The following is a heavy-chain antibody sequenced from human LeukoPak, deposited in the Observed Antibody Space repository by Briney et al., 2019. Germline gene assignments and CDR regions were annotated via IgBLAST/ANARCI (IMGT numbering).Heavy chain of an antibody. V-gene: IGHV3-33*01. Sequence: GGSLRLSCAASGFTFSTYGVHSVRQAPGKGLEWVAVIYFDGSNKYYVDSVKGRFTISRDNSNNTVYLQMNSLRAEDTAMYYCATLDYYGSGTYYNAGYWGQGTLVTVSS. CDR1: GFTFSTYG. J-gene: IGHJ4*02. CDR3: ATLDYYGSGTYYNAGY. D-gene: IGHD3-10*01. CDR2: IYFDGSNK.